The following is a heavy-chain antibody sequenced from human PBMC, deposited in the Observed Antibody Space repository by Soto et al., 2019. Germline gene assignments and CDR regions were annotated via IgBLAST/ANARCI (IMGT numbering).Heavy chain of an antibody. CDR1: GGSISSYSYY. CDR2: IYYGGST. CDR3: AYCSSTSCYARLSY. V-gene: IGHV4-39*01. J-gene: IGHJ4*02. Sequence: SETLSLTCTVSGGSISSYSYYWRWFRQPPGKGLQWIGSIYYGGSTYYNPSLKSRVTISVDTSKNQFSLKLNSVTAADTAVYYCAYCSSTSCYARLSYWGQGALVT. D-gene: IGHD2-2*01.